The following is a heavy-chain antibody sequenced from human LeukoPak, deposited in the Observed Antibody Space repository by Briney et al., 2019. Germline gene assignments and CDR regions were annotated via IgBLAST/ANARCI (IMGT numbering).Heavy chain of an antibody. D-gene: IGHD2-21*01. CDR2: IYTSGST. J-gene: IGHJ3*02. V-gene: IGHV4-4*07. CDR1: GGSISSYY. Sequence: PSETLSPTCTVSGGSISSYYWSWIRQPAGKGLEWIGRIYTSGSTNYNPSLKSRVTMSVDTSKNQFSLKLSSVTAADTAVYYCASSYCGGDCWDAIDIWGQGTMVTVSS. CDR3: ASSYCGGDCWDAIDI.